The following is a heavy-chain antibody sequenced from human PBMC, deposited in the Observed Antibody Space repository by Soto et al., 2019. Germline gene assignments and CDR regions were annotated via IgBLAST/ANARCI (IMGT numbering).Heavy chain of an antibody. V-gene: IGHV1-69*13. CDR2: IIPIFGTA. Sequence: ASVKVSCKASGGTFSSYAVSWVRQAPGQGLEWMGGIIPIFGTANYAQKFQGRVTITADESTSTANMEQSSLRSEVTAVYYCARGGVYCISTSCSVGPPGYYYYGMDVWGQGTTVTVSS. D-gene: IGHD2-2*01. J-gene: IGHJ6*02. CDR3: ARGGVYCISTSCSVGPPGYYYYGMDV. CDR1: GGTFSSYA.